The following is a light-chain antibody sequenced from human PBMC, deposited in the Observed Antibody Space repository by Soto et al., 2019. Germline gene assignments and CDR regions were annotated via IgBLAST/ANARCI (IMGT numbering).Light chain of an antibody. CDR2: AAS. CDR1: QSLSSW. CDR3: QQAGTFPIA. V-gene: IGKV1-12*01. Sequence: DIQMTQSPSSVSASVGDRVTITCRASQSLSSWLVWYQQKPGKAPKLLIYAASSLQSGVPSRFSGSGYGTDFHFNISSLQPQDFATYYCQQAGTFPIAFGPGTKVDLK. J-gene: IGKJ3*01.